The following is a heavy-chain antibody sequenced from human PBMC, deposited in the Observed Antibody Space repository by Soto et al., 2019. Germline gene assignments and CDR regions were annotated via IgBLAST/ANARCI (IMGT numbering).Heavy chain of an antibody. CDR3: ARFSGWFGG. J-gene: IGHJ4*02. CDR1: GFTFSSYA. CDR2: ISYDGSNK. D-gene: IGHD3-10*01. Sequence: QVQLVESGGGVVQPGRSLRLSCAASGFTFSSYAMHWVRQAPGKGLEWVAVISYDGSNKYYADSVKGRFTISRDNSKDTLYLQMNSLRAEDTAVYYCARFSGWFGGWGQGTLVTVSS. V-gene: IGHV3-30-3*01.